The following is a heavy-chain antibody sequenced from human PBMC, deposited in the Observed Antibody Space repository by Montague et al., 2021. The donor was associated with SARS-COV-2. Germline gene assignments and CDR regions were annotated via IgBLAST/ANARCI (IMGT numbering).Heavy chain of an antibody. CDR2: INGDGTSS. D-gene: IGHD1-1*01. V-gene: IGHV3-74*01. CDR1: GFSFPTYW. J-gene: IGHJ3*01. Sequence: SLRLSCAASGFSFPTYWMNWVRQVPGKGLVWVAHINGDGTSSDYADFVKGRFTISRDNAKSTLFLHMDRLSVVDTAIYYCSRVLAPSTAPFDLWGRGTLVTV. CDR3: SRVLAPSTAPFDL.